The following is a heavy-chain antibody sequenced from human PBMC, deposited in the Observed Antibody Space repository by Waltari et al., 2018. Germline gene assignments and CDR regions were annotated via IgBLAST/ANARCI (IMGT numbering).Heavy chain of an antibody. D-gene: IGHD4-17*01. CDR3: ARGPTDYGGKRGDY. CDR2: ISSSSSYI. J-gene: IGHJ4*02. CDR1: GFTFSSYS. Sequence: EVQLVESGGGLVKPGGSLRLSCAASGFTFSSYSMNWVRQAPGKGLEWVSSISSSSSYIYYADSVKGRFTISRDNAKNSLYLQMNSLRAEDTAVYYCARGPTDYGGKRGDYWGQGTLVTVSS. V-gene: IGHV3-21*01.